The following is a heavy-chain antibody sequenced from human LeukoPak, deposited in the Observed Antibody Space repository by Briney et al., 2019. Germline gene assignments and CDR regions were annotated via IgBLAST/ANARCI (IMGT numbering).Heavy chain of an antibody. CDR3: ARASTIFGPFHFDY. D-gene: IGHD3-3*01. J-gene: IGHJ4*02. Sequence: GGSLRLSCAASGFTFSSYSMNWVRQAPGKGLEWVSSISSSSSYIYYADSVKGRFTISRDNAKNTLYLQMNSLRAEDTAVYYCARASTIFGPFHFDYWGQGTLVTVSS. CDR2: ISSSSSYI. CDR1: GFTFSSYS. V-gene: IGHV3-21*01.